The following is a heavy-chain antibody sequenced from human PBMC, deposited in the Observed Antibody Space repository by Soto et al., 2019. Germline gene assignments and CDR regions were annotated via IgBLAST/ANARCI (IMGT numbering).Heavy chain of an antibody. Sequence: QVQLVESGGGLVKPGGSLRLSCAASGFTFSDNYMTWIRQAPGMGLEWVAYISDSGNIIYYADSVQGRFTVSRDNAKNSLYLQMNSLSAEETAVYYCARRTRGAGWFDPWGQGTLVTVSS. CDR3: ARRTRGAGWFDP. CDR2: ISDSGNII. D-gene: IGHD6-19*01. V-gene: IGHV3-11*01. J-gene: IGHJ5*02. CDR1: GFTFSDNY.